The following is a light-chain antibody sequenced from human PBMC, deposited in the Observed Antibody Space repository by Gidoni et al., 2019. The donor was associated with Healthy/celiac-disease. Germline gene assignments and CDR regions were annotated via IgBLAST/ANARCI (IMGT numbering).Light chain of an antibody. CDR1: QSISSW. CDR3: QQYNSYSYT. V-gene: IGKV1-5*03. Sequence: DIQMTPSPSTLSASVGDRVTITCRASQSISSWLAWYQQKPGKAPKLLIYKASSLESGVPSRFSGSGSGTEFTLTISSMKPDDFATYYCQQYNSYSYTFGQXNKLEIK. J-gene: IGKJ2*01. CDR2: KAS.